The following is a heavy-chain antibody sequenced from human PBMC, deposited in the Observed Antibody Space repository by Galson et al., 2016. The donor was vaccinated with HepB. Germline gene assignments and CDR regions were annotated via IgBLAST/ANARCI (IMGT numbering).Heavy chain of an antibody. CDR1: GDSISSSSYY. D-gene: IGHD6-6*01. CDR3: ARDGSSTTYYDYGVDV. V-gene: IGHV4-39*07. Sequence: SETLSLTCNVSGDSISSSSYYWAWIRQPPGKGLEWIGSIDYSGKAHYNPSHKSRVTISVDTSNNQFSLKLSSVAAADTAVYYCARDGSSTTYYDYGVDVWGPAAPLTVSS. J-gene: IGHJ6*02. CDR2: IDYSGKA.